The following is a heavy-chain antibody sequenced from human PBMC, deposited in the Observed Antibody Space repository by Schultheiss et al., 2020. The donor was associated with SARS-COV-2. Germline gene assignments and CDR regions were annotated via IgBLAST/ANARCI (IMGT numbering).Heavy chain of an antibody. V-gene: IGHV4-61*01. CDR2: IYYSGST. J-gene: IGHJ5*02. D-gene: IGHD4-17*01. CDR1: GGSISSSSYY. Sequence: SQTLSLTCTVSGGSISSSSYYWSWIRQPPGKGLEWIGYIYYSGSTYYNPSLKSRVTISVDTSKNQFSLKLSSVTAADTAVYYCARDRGGLRGWFDPWGQGTLVTVSS. CDR3: ARDRGGLRGWFDP.